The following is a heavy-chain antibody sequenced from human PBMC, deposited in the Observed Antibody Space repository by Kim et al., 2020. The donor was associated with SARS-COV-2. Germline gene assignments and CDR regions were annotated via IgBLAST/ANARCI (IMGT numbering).Heavy chain of an antibody. D-gene: IGHD3-22*01. CDR1: GGSISSYY. V-gene: IGHV4-59*08. J-gene: IGHJ4*02. Sequence: SETLSLTCTVSGGSISSYYWSWIRQPPGKGLEWIGYIYYSGSTNYNPSLKSRVTISVDTSKNQFSLKLSSVSAADTAVYYCASSYSSSWGSYDSSGYYIYWGQGTLVTVSS. CDR3: ASSYSSSWGSYDSSGYYIY. CDR2: IYYSGST.